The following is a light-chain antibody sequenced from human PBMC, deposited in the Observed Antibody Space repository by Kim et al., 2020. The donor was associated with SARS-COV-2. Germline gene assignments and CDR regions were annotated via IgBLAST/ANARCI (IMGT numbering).Light chain of an antibody. CDR1: RLGNKY. J-gene: IGLJ2*01. CDR3: QVWDSTTTV. Sequence: SVSPEQTASITCSGDRLGNKYVCWYQQKPGQSPVVVMYQDERRPSGIPERFSGSNSGNTATLTISGTQAMDEADYYCQVWDSTTTVFGGGTQLTVL. V-gene: IGLV3-1*01. CDR2: QDE.